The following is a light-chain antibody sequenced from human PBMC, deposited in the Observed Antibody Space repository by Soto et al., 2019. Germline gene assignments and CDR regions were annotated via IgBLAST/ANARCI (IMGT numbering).Light chain of an antibody. V-gene: IGLV2-23*02. Sequence: QSALTQPASVSGSPGQSITISCTGTSSDVGSYNLVSWYQQHPGKAPKLMIYEVSKRPSGVSNRFSGSKSGNTASLTISGLQAEDEADYYCCSYAVSSTFGVVFGGGTKLTVL. CDR3: CSYAVSSTFGVV. CDR2: EVS. CDR1: SSDVGSYNL. J-gene: IGLJ2*01.